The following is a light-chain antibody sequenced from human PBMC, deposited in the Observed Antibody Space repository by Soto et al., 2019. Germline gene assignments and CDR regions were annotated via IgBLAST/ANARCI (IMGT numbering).Light chain of an antibody. CDR2: DNS. CDR1: SSNIGAAYD. V-gene: IGLV1-40*01. Sequence: QSVLTQPPSVSGAPGQRVTISCTGSSSNIGAAYDVHWYQHLPGTAPKLLIYDNSNRPSGVPDRFSGSKSGTSASLAITGLQAEDEADYYCQSYDNSLSGVVFGGGTKLTVL. J-gene: IGLJ2*01. CDR3: QSYDNSLSGVV.